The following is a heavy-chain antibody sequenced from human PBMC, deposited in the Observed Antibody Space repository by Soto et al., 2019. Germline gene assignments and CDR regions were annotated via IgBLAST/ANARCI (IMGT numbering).Heavy chain of an antibody. D-gene: IGHD3-3*01. CDR2: INHSGST. J-gene: IGHJ5*02. V-gene: IGHV4-34*01. Sequence: PSETLSLTCAVYGGSFSGYYWSWIRQPPGKGLEWIGEINHSGSTNYNPSLKSRVTISVDTSKNQFSLKLSSVTAADTAVYYCARSTPLQTIFGVVTPNWFDPWGQGTLVTVSS. CDR3: ARSTPLQTIFGVVTPNWFDP. CDR1: GGSFSGYY.